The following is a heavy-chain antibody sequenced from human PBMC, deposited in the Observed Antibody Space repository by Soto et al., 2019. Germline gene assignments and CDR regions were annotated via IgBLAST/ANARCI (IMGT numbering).Heavy chain of an antibody. CDR2: ISVYSGST. D-gene: IGHD6-19*01. CDR1: GYTFTSYG. CDR3: ARDSWGLAVPDYHYYAMDV. V-gene: IGHV1-18*04. Sequence: QVQLVQSGAEVKKPGASVRVSCEASGYTFTSYGISWVRQAPGQGLEWMGWISVYSGSTTYAQKLQGRVTMTTDRSTRAVYMELRSLRSDDTTVYYCARDSWGLAVPDYHYYAMDVWGQGTTVTVS. J-gene: IGHJ6*02.